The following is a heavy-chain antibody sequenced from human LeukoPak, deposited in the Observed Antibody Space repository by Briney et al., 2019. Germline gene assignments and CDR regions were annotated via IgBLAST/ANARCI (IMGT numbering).Heavy chain of an antibody. J-gene: IGHJ4*02. Sequence: GGSLRLSCAASGFTFSTYVMNWFRQAPGKGLEWVSTISVGAEYIFYADSVKGRFTISRDNAKNSLYLQMNSLRAEDTAVYYCGSSPYVWGIDHWGQGTPVTVSS. CDR2: ISVGAEYI. CDR1: GFTFSTYV. V-gene: IGHV3-21*01. CDR3: GSSPYVWGIDH. D-gene: IGHD3-16*01.